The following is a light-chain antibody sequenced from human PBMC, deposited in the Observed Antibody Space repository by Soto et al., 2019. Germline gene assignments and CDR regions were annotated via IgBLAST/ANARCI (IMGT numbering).Light chain of an antibody. CDR2: AAS. Sequence: DIQMIQSPSSLSASVGDRVTITCRASQNISTYLNWYQQKPGKAPNLLIHAASSLHGGVPSRFSGSGSVTDFTLTISSLQPEDFATYYCQQSYSTPYTFGQGTKLEIK. CDR1: QNISTY. CDR3: QQSYSTPYT. V-gene: IGKV1-39*01. J-gene: IGKJ2*01.